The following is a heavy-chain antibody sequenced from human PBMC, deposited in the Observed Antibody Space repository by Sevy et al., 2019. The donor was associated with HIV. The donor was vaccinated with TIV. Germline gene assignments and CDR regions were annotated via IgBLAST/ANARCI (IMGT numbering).Heavy chain of an antibody. V-gene: IGHV3-23*01. CDR2: LSFGCGKI. CDR3: AREGCSRPHDY. CDR1: GFAFYEYS. D-gene: IGHD2-8*01. J-gene: IGHJ4*02. Sequence: GESLKISCAASGFAFYEYSMSWIRQAPGNGLEWVATLSFGCGKINYADSVKGRFTISRDNSKNSFYLQMDNLRVEDTALYYCAREGCSRPHDYWGQGTRVTVSS.